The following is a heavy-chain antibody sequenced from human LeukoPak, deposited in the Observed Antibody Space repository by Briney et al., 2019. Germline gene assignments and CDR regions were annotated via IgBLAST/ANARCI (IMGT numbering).Heavy chain of an antibody. D-gene: IGHD7-27*01. CDR2: INGDGSAT. V-gene: IGHV3-74*01. J-gene: IGHJ4*02. CDR1: GFTFSGHW. Sequence: PGGSLRLSCAASGFTFSGHWMYWLRQAPGKGLAWVSRINGDGSATNYAGSMKGRFTISRDNAMNIVYLQMNSLREGDTAVYYCARDLNWGQVDYWGQGTLVTVSS. CDR3: ARDLNWGQVDY.